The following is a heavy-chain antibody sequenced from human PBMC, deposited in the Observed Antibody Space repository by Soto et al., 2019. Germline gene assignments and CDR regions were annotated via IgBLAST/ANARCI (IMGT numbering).Heavy chain of an antibody. CDR3: AREALRFLEWYSPMDV. CDR1: GFTFSSYG. Sequence: SGFTFSSYGMHWVRQAPGKGLEWVAVIWYDGSNKYYADSVKGRFTISRDNSKNTLYLQMNSLRAEDTAVYYCAREALRFLEWYSPMDVWGKGTTVTVSS. CDR2: IWYDGSNK. D-gene: IGHD3-3*01. J-gene: IGHJ6*03. V-gene: IGHV3-33*01.